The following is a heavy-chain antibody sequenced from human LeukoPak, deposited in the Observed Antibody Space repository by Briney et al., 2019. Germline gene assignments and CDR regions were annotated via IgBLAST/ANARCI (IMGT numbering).Heavy chain of an antibody. CDR2: INAGSGNT. J-gene: IGHJ4*02. CDR1: GYTFTIYA. CDR3: ARRSRRGKFFDY. Sequence: ASVNVSCKASGYTFTIYAMHWVRQAPGQRLEWMGWINAGSGNTKYSQNFQGRVTISRDTSASTAYMELSSLRSEDTAVYYCARRSRRGKFFDYWGQGTLVTVSS. V-gene: IGHV1-3*01.